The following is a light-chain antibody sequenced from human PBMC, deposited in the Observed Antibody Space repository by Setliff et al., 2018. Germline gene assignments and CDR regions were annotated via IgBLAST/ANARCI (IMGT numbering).Light chain of an antibody. Sequence: DIQMTQSPSTLSASVGDRVTITCRASQSISSWLAWYQQKPGKAPKLLIYKASTLEGGVPSRFSGSGSGTEFTLTISSLQTDDLGTYYCQQYNIGATFGPGTKVDIK. J-gene: IGKJ3*01. CDR2: KAS. CDR1: QSISSW. CDR3: QQYNIGAT. V-gene: IGKV1-5*03.